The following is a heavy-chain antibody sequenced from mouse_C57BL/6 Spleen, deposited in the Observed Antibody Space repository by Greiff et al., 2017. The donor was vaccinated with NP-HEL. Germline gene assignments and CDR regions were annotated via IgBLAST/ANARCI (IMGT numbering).Heavy chain of an antibody. D-gene: IGHD1-1*01. CDR3: ARAPVYGSSSGFAY. CDR2: IDPEDGET. CDR1: GFNIKDYY. J-gene: IGHJ3*01. V-gene: IGHV14-2*01. Sequence: EVMLVESGAELVKPGASVKLSCTASGFNIKDYYMHWVKQRTEQGLEWIGRIDPEDGETKYAPKFQGKATITADTSSNTAYLQLSSLTSEDTAVYYSARAPVYGSSSGFAYWGQGTLVTVSA.